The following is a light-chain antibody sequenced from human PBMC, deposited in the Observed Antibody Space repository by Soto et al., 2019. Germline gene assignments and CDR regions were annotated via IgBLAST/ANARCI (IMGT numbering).Light chain of an antibody. CDR2: DNN. CDR3: QSYDNSLSAWV. CDR1: SSNIGTNWP. J-gene: IGLJ3*02. Sequence: QSVLTQPPSVSGAPGQRVTISCTGSSSNIGTNWPVHWYQQFPGIAPKLLIYDNNNRPSWVPDRFSGSKSGTSASLAITGLQAEDEADYYCQSYDNSLSAWVFGGGTKVTVL. V-gene: IGLV1-40*01.